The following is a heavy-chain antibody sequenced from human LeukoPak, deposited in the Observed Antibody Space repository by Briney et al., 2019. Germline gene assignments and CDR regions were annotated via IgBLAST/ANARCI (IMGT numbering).Heavy chain of an antibody. CDR2: INPNSGGT. CDR3: ARGLVRIAVAGTMGY. V-gene: IGHV1-2*02. D-gene: IGHD6-19*01. J-gene: IGHJ4*02. CDR1: GYTFTVYY. Sequence: ASVKVSSTASGYTFTVYYMHWVRQAPGQGLEWMGWINPNSGGTNYAQKFQGRVTTTRDTSISTAYMELSRLRSDDTAVYYCARGLVRIAVAGTMGYWGQGTLVTVSS.